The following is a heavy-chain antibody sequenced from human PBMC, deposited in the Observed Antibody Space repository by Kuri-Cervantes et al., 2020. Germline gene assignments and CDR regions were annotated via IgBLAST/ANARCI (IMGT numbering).Heavy chain of an antibody. CDR1: GFTVSSNY. CDR3: AKPRGYDILTGYYLMSFDY. CDR2: IYSGGST. D-gene: IGHD3-9*01. Sequence: GESLKISCAASGFTVSSNYMSWVRQAPGKGLEWVSVIYSGGSTYYADSVKGRFTISRDNSKNTLYLQMNSLRAEDTVVYYCAKPRGYDILTGYYLMSFDYWGQGTLVTVSS. V-gene: IGHV3-66*02. J-gene: IGHJ4*02.